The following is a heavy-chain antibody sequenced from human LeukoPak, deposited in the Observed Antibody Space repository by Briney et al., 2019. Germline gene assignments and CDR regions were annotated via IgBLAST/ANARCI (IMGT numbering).Heavy chain of an antibody. CDR1: GFTFSTYG. CDR3: AKPGHDSSGYYYGDNNSYFDY. Sequence: GGSLRLSCAASGFTFSTYGMHWVRQAPGKGLEWVAVIWYDGSNKYYADSVKGRFTISRDNSKNTLCLQMNSLRAEDTAVYYCAKPGHDSSGYYYGDNNSYFDYWGQGTLVTVSS. V-gene: IGHV3-33*06. D-gene: IGHD3-22*01. J-gene: IGHJ4*02. CDR2: IWYDGSNK.